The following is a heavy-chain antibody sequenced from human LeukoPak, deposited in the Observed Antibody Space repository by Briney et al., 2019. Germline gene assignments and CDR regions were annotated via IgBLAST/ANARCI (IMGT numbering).Heavy chain of an antibody. CDR1: GFTFSSYS. Sequence: GGSLRLSCAASGFTFSSYSMKWIRQAPGKGLEWVSYISSGSNTIYYADSVNGRFTISRDNAKNTLYLQMNSLRAEDTAIYYCARAVSQGSGGPGRFYVIMNVCGTGTTVTVSS. CDR2: ISSGSNTI. V-gene: IGHV3-48*01. J-gene: IGHJ6*03. D-gene: IGHD3-10*01. CDR3: ARAVSQGSGGPGRFYVIMNV.